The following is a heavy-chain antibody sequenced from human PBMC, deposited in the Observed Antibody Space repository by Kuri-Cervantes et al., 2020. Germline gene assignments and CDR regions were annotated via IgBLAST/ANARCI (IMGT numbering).Heavy chain of an antibody. CDR2: IGTAGDT. J-gene: IGHJ4*02. D-gene: IGHD3-22*01. CDR3: AKDSSGSFYFDY. CDR1: GFTFDDYA. Sequence: GGSLRLSCAASGFTFDDYAMHWVRQATGKGLEWVSAIGTAGDTYYPGSVKGRFTISRENAKNSLYLQMNSLRAGDTAVYYCAKDSSGSFYFDYWGQGTLVTVSS. V-gene: IGHV3-13*01.